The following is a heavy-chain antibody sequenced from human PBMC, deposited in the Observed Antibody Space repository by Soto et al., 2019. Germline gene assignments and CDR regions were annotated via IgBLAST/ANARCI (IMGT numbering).Heavy chain of an antibody. Sequence: GESLKISCKGSGYSFTSYWIGWVRQMPGKGLEWMGIIYPGDSDTRYSPSFQGQVTISADKSISTAYLQWSSLKASDTAMYYCARQRPSAEYYYYYMDVWGKGTTVTVSS. CDR1: GYSFTSYW. CDR2: IYPGDSDT. J-gene: IGHJ6*03. CDR3: ARQRPSAEYYYYYMDV. V-gene: IGHV5-51*01.